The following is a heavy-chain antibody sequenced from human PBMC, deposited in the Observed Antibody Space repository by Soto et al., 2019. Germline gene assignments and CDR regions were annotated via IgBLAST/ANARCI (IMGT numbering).Heavy chain of an antibody. CDR2: IIPIFGTA. J-gene: IGHJ4*02. CDR3: ASLLRGYSGTGDY. Sequence: QVKLVQPGVGVRRPGSSVKVSCRAFGGPSTSYAISWCGQAPGQGLEWMGGIIPIFGTAKYAQKFQGRVTITADESTSTAYMELSSLRSEDTAVYYCASLLRGYSGTGDYWGQGTLVTVSS. D-gene: IGHD5-12*01. CDR1: GGPSTSYA. V-gene: IGHV1-69*12.